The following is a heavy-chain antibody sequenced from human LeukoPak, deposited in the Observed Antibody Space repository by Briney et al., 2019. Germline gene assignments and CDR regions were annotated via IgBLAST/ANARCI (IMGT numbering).Heavy chain of an antibody. D-gene: IGHD5-18*01. CDR3: ARDTGVGYSYGYDY. J-gene: IGHJ4*02. CDR2: ISSSSSYI. Sequence: GGSLRLSCVASGFTFSSYAMNWVRQAPGKGLEWVSSISSSSSYIYYADSVKGRFTISRDNAKNSLYLQMNSLRAEDTAVYYCARDTGVGYSYGYDYWGQGTLVTVSS. V-gene: IGHV3-21*01. CDR1: GFTFSSYA.